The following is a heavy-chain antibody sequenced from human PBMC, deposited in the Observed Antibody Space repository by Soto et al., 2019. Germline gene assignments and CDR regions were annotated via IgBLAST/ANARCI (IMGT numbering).Heavy chain of an antibody. CDR3: ANSWELKPPFYY. J-gene: IGHJ4*02. D-gene: IGHD1-26*01. V-gene: IGHV3-23*01. CDR2: ISSSGATT. Sequence: GGTLRLSFSASGFRFSNNAMTWVRKDPGKGLQWVSTISSSGATTYYADSVKGRFTISRDNSKDTLYLLINSLRVDDTAVYFCANSWELKPPFYYWGQGALVTVSS. CDR1: GFRFSNNA.